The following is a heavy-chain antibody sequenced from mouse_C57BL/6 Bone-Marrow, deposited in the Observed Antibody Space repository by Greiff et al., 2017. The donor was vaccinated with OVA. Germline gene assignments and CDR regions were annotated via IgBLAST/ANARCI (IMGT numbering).Heavy chain of an antibody. CDR2: ISNGGGST. V-gene: IGHV5-12*01. J-gene: IGHJ4*01. CDR1: GFTFSDYY. Sequence: EVKLVESGGGLVQPGGSLKLSCAASGFTFSDYYMYWVRQTPEKRLEWVAYISNGGGSTYYPDTVKGRFTISRDNAKNTLYLQMSRLKSEDTAMYYCAKGLLYAMDYWGQGTSVTVSS. D-gene: IGHD2-1*01. CDR3: AKGLLYAMDY.